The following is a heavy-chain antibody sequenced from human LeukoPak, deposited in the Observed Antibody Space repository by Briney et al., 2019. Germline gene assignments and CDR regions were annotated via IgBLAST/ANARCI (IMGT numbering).Heavy chain of an antibody. CDR2: MKQDGSEK. J-gene: IGHJ6*04. CDR3: ARDPIRPLGPMDV. CDR1: GFTFSSYA. Sequence: AEGSLRLSCAASGFTFSSYAMNWVRQAPGKGLEWVANMKQDGSEKYYVDSVKGRFTISRDNAKNSLYLQMDSLRAEDTAVYYCARDPIRPLGPMDVWGKGTTVTVSS. V-gene: IGHV3-7*01.